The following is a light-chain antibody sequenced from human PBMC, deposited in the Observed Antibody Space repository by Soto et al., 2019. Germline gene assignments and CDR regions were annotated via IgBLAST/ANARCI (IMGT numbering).Light chain of an antibody. Sequence: QSVLTQPPAVSGAPGQRVTISCTGSSSNIGAGYDVHWYQHLPGTAPKLLIYGNNNWPSGVPDRFSGSTSGTSASLAITGLQAEDEADSYCQSYDTNLSAWVFGGGTKLTVL. CDR2: GNN. V-gene: IGLV1-40*01. CDR1: SSNIGAGYD. J-gene: IGLJ3*02. CDR3: QSYDTNLSAWV.